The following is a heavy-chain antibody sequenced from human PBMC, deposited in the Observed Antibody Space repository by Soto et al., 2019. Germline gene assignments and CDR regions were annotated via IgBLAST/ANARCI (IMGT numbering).Heavy chain of an antibody. CDR1: GFTFSSYG. V-gene: IGHV3-33*01. J-gene: IGHJ4*02. Sequence: QVQLVESGGGVVQPGRSLRLSCAASGFTFSSYGMHWVRQAPGKGLEWVAVIWYDGSNKYYADSVKGRFTISRDNSKNTLYRQMNSLRAEDTAVYYCARVSTTVVTWGYFDYWGQGTLVTVSS. CDR3: ARVSTTVVTWGYFDY. D-gene: IGHD4-17*01. CDR2: IWYDGSNK.